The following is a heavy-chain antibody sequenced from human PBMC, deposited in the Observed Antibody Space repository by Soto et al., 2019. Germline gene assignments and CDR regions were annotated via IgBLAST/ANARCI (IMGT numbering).Heavy chain of an antibody. V-gene: IGHV4-34*01. D-gene: IGHD5-12*01. Sequence: QVQLQQWGAGLLKPSETLYLNCADTGGSLSGYYWSWSRKPPGKGLEWIGEVKDGGHTNYSPSLRGRVTISSDTSNNQFSLRLNSVTAADTGVYYCARGQEGVVATHWDQGSLVTVSS. CDR3: ARGQEGVVATH. CDR2: VKDGGHT. J-gene: IGHJ4*02. CDR1: GGSLSGYY.